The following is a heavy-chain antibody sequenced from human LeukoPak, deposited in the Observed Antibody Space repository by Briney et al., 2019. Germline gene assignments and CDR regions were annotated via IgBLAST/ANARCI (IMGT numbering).Heavy chain of an antibody. V-gene: IGHV3-7*03. D-gene: IGHD2-2*01. CDR1: GFTFDYHW. CDR2: IKEDGSER. CDR3: ASWGAYCSSTSCPNWFDP. Sequence: GGSLRLSCAASGFTFDYHWMSWVRQAPGKGLEWVANIKEDGSERWYADSVKGRFTISRDNAKNSLYLQMNSLRAEDTALYYCASWGAYCSSTSCPNWFDPWGQGTLVTVSS. J-gene: IGHJ5*02.